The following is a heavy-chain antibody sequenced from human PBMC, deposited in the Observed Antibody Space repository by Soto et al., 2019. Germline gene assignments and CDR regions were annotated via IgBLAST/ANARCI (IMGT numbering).Heavy chain of an antibody. Sequence: QLHLVQSGAVVKKPGASVTVSCSASGYPVTAYYMHWVRQAPGRGLEWMGGINPATGAAKYTQTFQGRVTMTRYPTTSTFFIELRGQTPENSAVFYWARGGRVGVAGSAAFDMWGQGTLVTVSS. D-gene: IGHD3-3*01. V-gene: IGHV1-2*02. J-gene: IGHJ3*02. CDR2: INPATGAA. CDR3: ARGGRVGVAGSAAFDM. CDR1: GYPVTAYY.